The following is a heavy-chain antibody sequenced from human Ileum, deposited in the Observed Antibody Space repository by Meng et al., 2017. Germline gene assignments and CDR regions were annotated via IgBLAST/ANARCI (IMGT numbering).Heavy chain of an antibody. CDR2: IHPGGST. CDR1: DGSLGGYY. CDR3: ATGVDWAKSGNI. Sequence: QVQHRHWGAGLLKPSGPLSLTCAVYDGSLGGYYLSWIRQPPRKGLEWVGEIHPGGSTSYNPSLQSRVTIAVDTSKNQFSVTLSSVSAADTAVYYCATGVDWAKSGNIWGQGTLVTVSS. V-gene: IGHV4-34*01. J-gene: IGHJ4*02. D-gene: IGHD3-9*01.